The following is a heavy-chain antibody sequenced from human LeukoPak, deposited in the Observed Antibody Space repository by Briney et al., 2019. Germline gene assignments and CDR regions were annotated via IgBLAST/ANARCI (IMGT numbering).Heavy chain of an antibody. Sequence: ASVKVSCKASGYTFTSYDINWVRQATGQGLEWMGWMNPNSGNTGYAQEFQGRVTMTRNTSISTAYMELSSLRSEDTAVYYCAMTLDFWSGYYHYWGQGTLVTVSS. CDR2: MNPNSGNT. CDR3: AMTLDFWSGYYHY. J-gene: IGHJ4*02. D-gene: IGHD3-3*01. CDR1: GYTFTSYD. V-gene: IGHV1-8*01.